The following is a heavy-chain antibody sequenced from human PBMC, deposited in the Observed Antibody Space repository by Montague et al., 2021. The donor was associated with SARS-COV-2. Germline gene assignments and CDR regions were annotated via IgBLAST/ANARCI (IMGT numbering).Heavy chain of an antibody. D-gene: IGHD4-23*01. CDR2: VYYTGNT. V-gene: IGHV4-39*01. Sequence: SETLSLTCTVSGGSVTTNVFSWGWIRQPPGKGLVWIGYVYYTGNTYYNPSLKSRVTISVDTSRIQLSLTLISLTAADTAIYYCASDVDRCGGNCRTWYFALWGRGTLVTVSS. CDR3: ASDVDRCGGNCRTWYFAL. CDR1: GGSVTTNVFS. J-gene: IGHJ2*01.